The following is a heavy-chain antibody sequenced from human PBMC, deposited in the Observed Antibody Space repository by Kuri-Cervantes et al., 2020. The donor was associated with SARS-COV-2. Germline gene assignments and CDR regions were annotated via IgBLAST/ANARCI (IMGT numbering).Heavy chain of an antibody. CDR3: ATEEYSYGSLLLDY. J-gene: IGHJ4*02. CDR2: INHSGST. V-gene: IGHV4-34*01. D-gene: IGHD5-18*01. Sequence: SETLSLTCAVYGGSFSGYYWSWIRQPPGKGLEWIGEINHSGSTNYNPSLKSRVTISVDTSKNQFSLKLSSVTAADTAVYYRATEEYSYGSLLLDYWGQGTLVTVSS. CDR1: GGSFSGYY.